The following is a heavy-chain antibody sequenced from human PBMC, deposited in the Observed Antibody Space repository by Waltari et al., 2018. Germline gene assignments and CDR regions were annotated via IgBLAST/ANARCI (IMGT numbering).Heavy chain of an antibody. CDR2: MNPNSGNT. CDR1: GYTFTSYD. D-gene: IGHD2-2*01. J-gene: IGHJ3*02. Sequence: QVQLVQSGAEVKKPGASVKVSCKASGYTFTSYDINWVRQATGQGLEWMGWMNPNSGNTGYAQNFQGRVTMTRDTSISTAYMELSRLRSDDTALYYCATGIVVVPAANRGYAFDIWGQGTMVTVSS. CDR3: ATGIVVVPAANRGYAFDI. V-gene: IGHV1-8*02.